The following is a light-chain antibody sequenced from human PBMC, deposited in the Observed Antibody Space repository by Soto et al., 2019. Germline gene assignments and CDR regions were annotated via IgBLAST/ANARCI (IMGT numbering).Light chain of an antibody. V-gene: IGKV3-11*01. Sequence: EIVLTQSPATLSLSPGERATLSCRASQSVSSYLAWYQQKPGQAPRLLIYDASNRATGIPARFSGSGSGTDFTLTISSLEPEDFAVYYCQQRSNWPAITVGQGT. CDR2: DAS. CDR3: QQRSNWPAIT. J-gene: IGKJ5*01. CDR1: QSVSSY.